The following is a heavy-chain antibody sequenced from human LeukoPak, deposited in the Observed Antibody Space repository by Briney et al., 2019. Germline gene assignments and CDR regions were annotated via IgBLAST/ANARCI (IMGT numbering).Heavy chain of an antibody. D-gene: IGHD3-16*01. CDR2: INHNGNVN. Sequence: GGSLRLSCAASEFTFSSYWMNWARQAPGKGLEWVASINHNGNVNYYVDSVKGRFTISRDNAKNSLYLQMSNLRAEDTAVYFCARGGGLDVWGQGATVTVSS. CDR3: ARGGGLDV. CDR1: EFTFSSYW. J-gene: IGHJ6*02. V-gene: IGHV3-7*03.